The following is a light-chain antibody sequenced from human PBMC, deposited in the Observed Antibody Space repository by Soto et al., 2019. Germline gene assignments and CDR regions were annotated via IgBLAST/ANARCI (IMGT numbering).Light chain of an antibody. Sequence: QSVLTQPPSVSGAPGQRVTISCTGSSSNTGAGYDVHWYQQFLGTAPKLLIYGNNNRPSGVPDRFSGSKSGTSASLAITGLQAEDEADYFCQSYDSSLSGWVSGGGTKLTVL. CDR1: SSNTGAGYD. V-gene: IGLV1-40*01. CDR2: GNN. J-gene: IGLJ3*02. CDR3: QSYDSSLSGWV.